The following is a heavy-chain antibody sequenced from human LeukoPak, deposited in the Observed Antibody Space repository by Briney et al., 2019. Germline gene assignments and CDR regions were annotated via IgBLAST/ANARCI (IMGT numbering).Heavy chain of an antibody. CDR1: GYTFTSYA. CDR3: ARDTLTGTLGYYYYGMDV. J-gene: IGHJ6*02. V-gene: IGHV1-3*01. Sequence: ASVKVSCKASGYTFTSYAMHWVRQAPGQRLEWMGWINAGNGNTKISQKFQGRVTITRDTSASTAYMELSSLRSEDTAVYYCARDTLTGTLGYYYYGMDVWGRGTTVTVSS. D-gene: IGHD1-7*01. CDR2: INAGNGNT.